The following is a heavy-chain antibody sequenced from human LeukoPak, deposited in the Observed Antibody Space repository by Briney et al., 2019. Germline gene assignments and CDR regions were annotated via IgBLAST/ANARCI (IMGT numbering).Heavy chain of an antibody. CDR3: AKEGSITMIVVVHNWFDP. CDR1: GFTFSSYG. J-gene: IGHJ5*02. V-gene: IGHV3-23*01. D-gene: IGHD3-22*01. CDR2: ISGSGGST. Sequence: GGSLRLSCAASGFTFSSYGMSWVRQAPGKGLEWVSAISGSGGSTYYADSVKGRFTISRDNSKNTLYLQMNSLRAEDTAVYYCAKEGSITMIVVVHNWFDPWGQGTLVTVSS.